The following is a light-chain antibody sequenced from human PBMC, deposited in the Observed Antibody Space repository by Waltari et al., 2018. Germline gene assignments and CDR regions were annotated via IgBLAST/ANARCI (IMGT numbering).Light chain of an antibody. CDR1: SRDVGGYNL. Sequence: QSALTQPASVSGSPGQSITISCTGTSRDVGGYNLVSGYQQHPGKAPKLRVYESSKRPSGVSNRFSGSKSGNTASLAMSGLRSEDEADYYCAAWDNSLSAWVFGGGTKLTVL. CDR3: AAWDNSLSAWV. J-gene: IGLJ3*02. V-gene: IGLV2-14*02. CDR2: ESS.